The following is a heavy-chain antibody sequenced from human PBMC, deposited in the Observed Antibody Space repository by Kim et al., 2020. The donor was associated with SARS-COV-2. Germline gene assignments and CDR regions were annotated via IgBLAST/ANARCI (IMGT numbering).Heavy chain of an antibody. CDR1: GGSISSGGYY. J-gene: IGHJ4*02. D-gene: IGHD5-18*01. Sequence: SETLSLTCTVSGGSISSGGYYWSWIRQHPGKGLEWIGYIYYSGSTYYNPSLKSRVTISVDTSKNQFSLKLSSVTAADTAVYYCARDYIGVDTAMPVWGQGTLVTVSS. V-gene: IGHV4-31*03. CDR2: IYYSGST. CDR3: ARDYIGVDTAMPV.